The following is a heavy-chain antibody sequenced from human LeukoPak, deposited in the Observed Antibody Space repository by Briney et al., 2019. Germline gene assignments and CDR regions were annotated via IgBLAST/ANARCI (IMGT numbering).Heavy chain of an antibody. V-gene: IGHV1-8*01. Sequence: ASVKVSCKASGYTFTCYDINWVRQATGQGLEWMGWMNPNSGNTGYAQKFQGRVTMTRNTSISTAYMELSSLRSEDTAVYYCARGGAAAGTGWFDPWGQGTLVTVSS. J-gene: IGHJ5*02. CDR2: MNPNSGNT. CDR1: GYTFTCYD. CDR3: ARGGAAAGTGWFDP. D-gene: IGHD6-13*01.